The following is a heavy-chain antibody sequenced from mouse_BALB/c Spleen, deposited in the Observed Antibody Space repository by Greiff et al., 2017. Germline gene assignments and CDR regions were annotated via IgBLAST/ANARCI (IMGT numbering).Heavy chain of an antibody. V-gene: IGHV5-17*02. CDR3: ARSGGYFAMDY. CDR1: GFTFSSFG. CDR2: ISSGSSTI. D-gene: IGHD1-1*02. J-gene: IGHJ4*01. Sequence: EVMLVESGGGLVQPGGSRKLSCAASGFTFSSFGMHWVRQAPEKGLEWAAYISSGSSTIYYADTVKGRFTISRDNPKNTLFLQMTSLRSEDTAMYYCARSGGYFAMDYWGQGTSVTVSS.